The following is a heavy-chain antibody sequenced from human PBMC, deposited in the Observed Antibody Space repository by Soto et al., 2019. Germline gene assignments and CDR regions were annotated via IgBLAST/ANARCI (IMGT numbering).Heavy chain of an antibody. CDR2: IYYSGST. J-gene: IGHJ4*02. CDR3: ARVAGYDSRGELDY. D-gene: IGHD3-22*01. CDR1: GGSISSGDYY. V-gene: IGHV4-30-4*01. Sequence: SETLSLTCTVSGGSISSGDYYWSWIRQPPGKGLEWIGYIYYSGSTYYNPSLKSRVTISVDTSKNQFSLKLSSVTAADTAVYYCARVAGYDSRGELDYWGQGTLVTVS.